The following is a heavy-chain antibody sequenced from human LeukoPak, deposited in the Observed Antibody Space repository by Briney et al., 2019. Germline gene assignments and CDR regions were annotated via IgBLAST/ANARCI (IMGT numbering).Heavy chain of an antibody. CDR1: GYSFTTYW. V-gene: IGHV5-51*01. Sequence: GESLKISCKGSGYSFTTYWIGWVRQMPGKGLEWMGIIYPGDSDSRCSPSFQGQVTISADKSISTAYLQWSSLKASDTAMYYCATEAAGRQSLNAFDIWGQGTMVTVSS. D-gene: IGHD6-13*01. CDR2: IYPGDSDS. J-gene: IGHJ3*02. CDR3: ATEAAGRQSLNAFDI.